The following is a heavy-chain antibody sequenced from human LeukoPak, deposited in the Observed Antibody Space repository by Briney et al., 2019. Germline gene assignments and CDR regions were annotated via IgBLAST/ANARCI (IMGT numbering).Heavy chain of an antibody. CDR3: ARGAITGPYYYYGMDV. V-gene: IGHV3-30*04. J-gene: IGHJ6*02. CDR2: ISYDGSNK. Sequence: GGSLRLSCAASGFTFSSYAMHWVRQAPGKGLEWVAVISYDGSNKYYADSVKGRFTISRDNSKNTLYLQMNSQRAEDTAVYYCARGAITGPYYYYGMDVWGQGTTVTVSS. CDR1: GFTFSSYA. D-gene: IGHD1-20*01.